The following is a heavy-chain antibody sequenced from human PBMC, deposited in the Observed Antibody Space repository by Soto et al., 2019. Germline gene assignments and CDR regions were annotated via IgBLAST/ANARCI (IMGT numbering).Heavy chain of an antibody. CDR1: GFTFSSYS. Sequence: GGSLSLSCAASGFTFSSYSMNWVRQAPGKGLEWVSSISSSSGYIYYSDSVKGRFNISRDNAKNSLYLQMNSLRAEDTAVYYCARKAVVVAANAFDIWGQGTMVTVSS. D-gene: IGHD2-15*01. CDR3: ARKAVVVAANAFDI. V-gene: IGHV3-21*01. J-gene: IGHJ3*02. CDR2: ISSSSGYI.